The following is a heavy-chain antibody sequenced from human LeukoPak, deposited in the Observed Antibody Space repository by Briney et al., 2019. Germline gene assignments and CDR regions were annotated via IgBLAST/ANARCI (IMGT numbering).Heavy chain of an antibody. CDR3: ARQDSGYDFEDAFDI. CDR2: IYYSGST. D-gene: IGHD5-12*01. Sequence: SETLSLTCTVSGYSISSGYYWGWIRQPPGKGLEWIGSIYYSGSTYYNPSLKSRVTISVDTSKNQFSLKLSSVTAADTAVYYCARQDSGYDFEDAFDIWGQGTMVTVSS. J-gene: IGHJ3*02. V-gene: IGHV4-38-2*02. CDR1: GYSISSGYY.